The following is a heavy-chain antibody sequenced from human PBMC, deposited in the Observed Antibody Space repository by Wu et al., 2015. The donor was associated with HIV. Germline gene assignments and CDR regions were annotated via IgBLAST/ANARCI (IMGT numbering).Heavy chain of an antibody. CDR1: GYTFSSYG. CDR3: ASSSSSWYIFDY. V-gene: IGHV1-18*01. D-gene: IGHD6-13*01. CDR2: ISAHTGQT. J-gene: IGHJ4*02. Sequence: QVQLVQSGGEVKRPGASVKVSCKASGYTFSSYGVMWVRQAPGHGLEWMGWISAHTGQTDYPQHFQGRVTMTIDTSTSTVYIDLRSLTSDDTAVYYCASSSSSWYIFDYWAGNSGHRLV.